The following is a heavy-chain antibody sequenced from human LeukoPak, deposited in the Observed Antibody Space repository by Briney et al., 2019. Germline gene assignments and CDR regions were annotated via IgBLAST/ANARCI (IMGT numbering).Heavy chain of an antibody. D-gene: IGHD6-13*01. CDR3: AKDSPTYSSSPNWFDP. CDR1: GFTFSSYG. Sequence: GGSLRLSCAASGFTFSSYGMHWVRQAPGKGLEWVSSISSSSSYIYYADSVKGRFTISRDNSKNTLYLQMNSLRAEDTAVYYCAKDSPTYSSSPNWFDPWGQGTLVTVSS. CDR2: ISSSSSYI. J-gene: IGHJ5*02. V-gene: IGHV3-21*01.